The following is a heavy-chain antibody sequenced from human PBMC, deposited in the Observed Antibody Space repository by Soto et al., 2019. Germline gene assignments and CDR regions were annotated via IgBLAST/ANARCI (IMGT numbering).Heavy chain of an antibody. CDR2: ISAYSGNT. V-gene: IGHV1-18*01. Sequence: QVQLVQSGAEVKKPGASVKVSCKASGYTFTSYGISWVRQAPGQGLEWMGWISAYSGNTNYAQNLKGRVTMTTDTSTRTAYMELRSLRTDNTAVYYRARQYDILTGYYLVVGYRGKGTLVTVSS. J-gene: IGHJ4*02. D-gene: IGHD3-9*01. CDR3: ARQYDILTGYYLVVGY. CDR1: GYTFTSYG.